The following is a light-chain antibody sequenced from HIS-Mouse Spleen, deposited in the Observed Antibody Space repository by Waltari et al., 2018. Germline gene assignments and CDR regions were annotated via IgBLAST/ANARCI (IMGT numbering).Light chain of an antibody. CDR2: WAS. CDR1: QSVLYSSNNKNY. J-gene: IGKJ1*01. CDR3: QQYYSTPRT. Sequence: DIVMTQSPDSLAVSLGERATINCKSSQSVLYSSNNKNYFAWYQQKPGQPPKLLIYWASTRESGVPYRFSGSGSGTDFTLTISSLQAEDVAVYYCQQYYSTPRTFGQGTKVEIK. V-gene: IGKV4-1*01.